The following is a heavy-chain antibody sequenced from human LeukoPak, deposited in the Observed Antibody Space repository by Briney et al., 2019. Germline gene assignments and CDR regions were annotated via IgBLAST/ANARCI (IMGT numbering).Heavy chain of an antibody. CDR2: ISSSSSYI. D-gene: IGHD3-3*01. V-gene: IGHV3-21*01. CDR1: GFTFSSYS. Sequence: GGSLRLPCAASGFTFSSYSMNWVRQAPGKGLEWVSSISSSSSYIYYADSVKGRFTISRDNAKNSLYLQMNSLRAEDTAVYYCARDDNYDFWSGSNYGMDVWGQGTTVTVSS. J-gene: IGHJ6*02. CDR3: ARDDNYDFWSGSNYGMDV.